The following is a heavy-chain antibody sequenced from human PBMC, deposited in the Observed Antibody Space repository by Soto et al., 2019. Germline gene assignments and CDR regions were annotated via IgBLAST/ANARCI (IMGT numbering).Heavy chain of an antibody. CDR2: FDPEDGET. J-gene: IGHJ4*02. V-gene: IGHV1-24*01. CDR1: GYTLTELS. D-gene: IGHD6-13*01. Sequence: ASVKVSCKVSGYTLTELSMHWVRQAPGKGLEWMGGFDPEDGETIYAQKFQGRVTMTADTSTDTAYMELRSLRSDDTAVYYCARDWAAAGPFDYWGQGTLVTVSS. CDR3: ARDWAAAGPFDY.